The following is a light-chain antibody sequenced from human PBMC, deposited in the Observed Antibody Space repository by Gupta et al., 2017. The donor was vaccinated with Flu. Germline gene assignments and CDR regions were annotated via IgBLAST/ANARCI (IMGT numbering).Light chain of an antibody. CDR3: QQLNTYPYN. V-gene: IGKV1-5*03. CDR2: KAS. J-gene: IGKJ2*01. Sequence: DIQMTKSPSTLSASAGDRVTITCRASESISTWLAWYQQKPGKAPKLLIYKASSLESGVPSRFSGSGSGTEFTLTISSLQPDEFAAYYCQQLNTYPYNFGQGTKLEIK. CDR1: ESISTW.